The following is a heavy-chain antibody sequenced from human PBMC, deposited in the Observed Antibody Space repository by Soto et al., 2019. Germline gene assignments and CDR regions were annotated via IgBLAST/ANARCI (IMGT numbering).Heavy chain of an antibody. CDR1: GDSFTCYY. V-gene: IGHV1-2*04. CDR2: INPNSGGT. CDR3: ARGGLSSIAAAGDWFDP. Sequence: GASVKVSCKASGDSFTCYYMHWVRPAPGQRLDWMGWINPNSGGTNYAQKLQGWVTMTSDTSISTAYMELSRLRSDDTAVYYCARGGLSSIAAAGDWFDPWGQGTLVTVSS. J-gene: IGHJ5*02. D-gene: IGHD6-13*01.